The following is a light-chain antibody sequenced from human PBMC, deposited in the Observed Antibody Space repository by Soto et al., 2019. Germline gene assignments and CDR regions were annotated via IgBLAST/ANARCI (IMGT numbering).Light chain of an antibody. Sequence: DIQMTQSPSTLSASIGDRVTITCRASQNSNNWIAWYQQKPGKAPKFLIYDASTLESGVPSRFSGSGFGTEYSLTISSLQPDDLGSYYCQHMWTFGQGTKVEMK. CDR1: QNSNNW. CDR2: DAS. CDR3: QHMWT. J-gene: IGKJ1*01. V-gene: IGKV1-5*01.